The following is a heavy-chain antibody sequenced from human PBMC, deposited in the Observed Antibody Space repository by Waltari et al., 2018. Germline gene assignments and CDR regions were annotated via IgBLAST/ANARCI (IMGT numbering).Heavy chain of an antibody. CDR1: GFIFSHSG. CDR3: ARDDVDSSSFGGF. J-gene: IGHJ4*02. D-gene: IGHD6-13*01. CDR2: ISAYNGNT. Sequence: QLQLVQSGAEVKKPGASVKVSCKGSGFIFSHSGITWVRQAPGQGLEWMGWISAYNGNTNYEQKFQGRVTMTTDTSTSTAYMELRSLRSDDTAVYYCARDDVDSSSFGGFWGQGTLVTVSS. V-gene: IGHV1-18*01.